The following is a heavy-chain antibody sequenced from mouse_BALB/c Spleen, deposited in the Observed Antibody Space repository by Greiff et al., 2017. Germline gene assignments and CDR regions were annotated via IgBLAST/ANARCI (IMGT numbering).Heavy chain of an antibody. V-gene: IGHV1-5*01. J-gene: IGHJ3*01. CDR1: GYTFTSYW. D-gene: IGHD1-2*01. CDR2: IYPGNSDT. CDR3: TRSAATPWFAY. Sequence: VHVKQSGTVLARPGASVKMSCKASGYTFTSYWMHWVKQRPGQGLEWIGAIYPGNSDTSYNQKFKGKAKLTAVTSTSTAYMELSSLTNEDSAVYYCTRSAATPWFAYWGQGTLVTVSA.